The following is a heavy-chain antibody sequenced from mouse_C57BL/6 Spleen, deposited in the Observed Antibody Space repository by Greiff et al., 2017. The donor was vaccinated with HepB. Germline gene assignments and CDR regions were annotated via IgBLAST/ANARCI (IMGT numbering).Heavy chain of an antibody. CDR1: GFTFSSYT. D-gene: IGHD2-4*01. CDR3: ARQGDYDLPSGPYYAMDY. J-gene: IGHJ4*01. V-gene: IGHV5-9*01. CDR2: ISGGGGNT. Sequence: EVKLMESGGGLVKPGGSLKLSCAASGFTFSSYTMSWVRQTPEKRLEWVATISGGGGNTYYPDSVKGRFTISRDNAKNTLYLQMSSLRSEDTALYYCARQGDYDLPSGPYYAMDYWGQGTSVTVSS.